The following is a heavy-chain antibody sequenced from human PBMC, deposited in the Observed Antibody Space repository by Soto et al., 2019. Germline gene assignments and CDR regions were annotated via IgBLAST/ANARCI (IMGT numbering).Heavy chain of an antibody. J-gene: IGHJ5*01. Sequence: QITLKESGPTLVKPAQTLTLTCTFSGFSLSTHGVGVGWVRQPAGKALEWLALIYWDDDKRYSASLNSRLTITKDTSKNQLVLTMTNMEPVDTATYYCAHAMLYCTGGSCSTWFDSWGQGTLVTVSS. CDR1: GFSLSTHGVG. V-gene: IGHV2-5*02. D-gene: IGHD2-15*01. CDR2: IYWDDDK. CDR3: AHAMLYCTGGSCSTWFDS.